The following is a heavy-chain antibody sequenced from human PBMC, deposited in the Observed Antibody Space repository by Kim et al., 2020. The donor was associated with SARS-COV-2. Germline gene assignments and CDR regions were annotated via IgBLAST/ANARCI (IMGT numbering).Heavy chain of an antibody. CDR3: VRESYATSSGGWGY. V-gene: IGHV3-30*03. J-gene: IGHJ4*01. CDR2: ISYDAAHE. D-gene: IGHD3-10*01. Sequence: GGSLRLSCAASGFTFSSYGMHWVRQAPGKGLEWVGVISYDAAHEFYADSVRGRFTISRDNSMNTLYLQMNNLRPEDTAMYYCVRESYATSSGGWGYWGRGTLVSVSA. CDR1: GFTFSSYG.